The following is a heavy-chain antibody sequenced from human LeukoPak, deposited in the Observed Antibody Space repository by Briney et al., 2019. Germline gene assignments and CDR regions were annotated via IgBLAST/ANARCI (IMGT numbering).Heavy chain of an antibody. CDR3: ARDVSHRLFYDSSGYYILFDY. Sequence: GASVKVSCKASGYTFTGYYMHWVRQAPGQGLEWMGWISANNGNANYAQKLQGRVTMTRDTSTSTAYMELRSLRSDDTAVYYCARDVSHRLFYDSSGYYILFDYWGQGTLVTVSS. J-gene: IGHJ4*02. V-gene: IGHV1-18*04. CDR2: ISANNGNA. D-gene: IGHD3-22*01. CDR1: GYTFTGYY.